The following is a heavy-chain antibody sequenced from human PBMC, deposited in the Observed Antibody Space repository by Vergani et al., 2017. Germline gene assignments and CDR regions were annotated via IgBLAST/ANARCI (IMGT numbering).Heavy chain of an antibody. J-gene: IGHJ2*01. CDR3: AREGVPIVVEPAARRYFDL. V-gene: IGHV1-69*01. Sequence: QVQLVQSGAEVKKPGSSVKVSCKASGGTFSSYAISWVRQAPGQGLEWMGGIIPIFGTANYAQKFQGRVTITADESTSTAYMELSSLRSEDTAVYYCAREGVPIVVEPAARRYFDLWGRGTLVTVSS. D-gene: IGHD2-2*01. CDR1: GGTFSSYA. CDR2: IIPIFGTA.